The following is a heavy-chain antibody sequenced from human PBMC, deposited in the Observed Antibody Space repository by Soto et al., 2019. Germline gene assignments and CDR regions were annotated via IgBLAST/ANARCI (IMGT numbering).Heavy chain of an antibody. V-gene: IGHV5-51*03. D-gene: IGHD4-17*01. CDR1: GYSFTSYW. CDR3: ARRPDDYGDYGEEYFQH. CDR2: IYPGDSDT. Sequence: EVQLVQSGAEVKKPGESLKISCTGSGYSFTSYWIGWVRQMPGKGLEWMGIIYPGDSDTRYSPSFQGQVTISADKSISTAYLQWSSLKASDTAMYYCARRPDDYGDYGEEYFQHWGQGTLVTVSS. J-gene: IGHJ1*01.